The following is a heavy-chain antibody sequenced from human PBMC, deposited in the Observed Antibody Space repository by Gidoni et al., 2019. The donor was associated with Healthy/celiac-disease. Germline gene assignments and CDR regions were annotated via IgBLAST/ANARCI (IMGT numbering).Heavy chain of an antibody. V-gene: IGHV3-30-3*01. CDR3: ARGNKIHPGDNYYYGMDV. Sequence: QVQLVESGGGVVQPGRSLRLSCAASGFTFSSYAMHWVRQAPGKGLEWVAVISYDGSNKYYADSVKGRFTISRDNSKNTLYLKMNSLRAEDTAVYYCARGNKIHPGDNYYYGMDVWGQGTTVTVSS. J-gene: IGHJ6*02. D-gene: IGHD7-27*01. CDR1: GFTFSSYA. CDR2: ISYDGSNK.